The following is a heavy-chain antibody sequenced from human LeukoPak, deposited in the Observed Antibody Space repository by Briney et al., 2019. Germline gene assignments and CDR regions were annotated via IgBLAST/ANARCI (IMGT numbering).Heavy chain of an antibody. J-gene: IGHJ4*02. CDR2: ISIDGKTI. D-gene: IGHD7-27*01. CDR1: GFTFSNYE. CDR3: AREKTGDRGPDFDY. V-gene: IGHV3-48*03. Sequence: GGSLRLSCAASGFTFSNYEMDWVRQAPGKGLEWVSYISIDGKTIHYADSVKGRFTISRDNAKNSVYLQMNSLRVEDTAVYYCAREKTGDRGPDFDYWGQGTLVTVSP.